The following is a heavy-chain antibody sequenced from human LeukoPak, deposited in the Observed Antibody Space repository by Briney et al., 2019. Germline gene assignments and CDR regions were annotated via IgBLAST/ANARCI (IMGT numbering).Heavy chain of an antibody. D-gene: IGHD2-2*01. Sequence: GDSLKISCASSGFTFSSHWMHWVRQAPEKGLVGVAHINADGSGTYYAASVKGRFTISRDNAKNTRYLQMHSLTAEDTAVYYCVRGALRDCSYTSCSRGNWFDPWGQGTLVTVSS. CDR3: VRGALRDCSYTSCSRGNWFDP. CDR2: INADGSGT. J-gene: IGHJ5*02. V-gene: IGHV3-74*01. CDR1: GFTFSSHW.